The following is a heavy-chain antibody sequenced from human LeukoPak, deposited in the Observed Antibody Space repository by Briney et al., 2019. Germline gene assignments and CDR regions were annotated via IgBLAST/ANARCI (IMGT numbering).Heavy chain of an antibody. D-gene: IGHD1-14*01. J-gene: IGHJ4*02. CDR3: ARGGTPDY. Sequence: SETLSLTCTVSGGSISSGKYYWSWIRQHPGKGLEWIGYIYYSGSTYYSPSLKSRVTISIDTSKNQFSLKLSSVTAADTAVYYCARGGTPDYWGPGTLVTVSS. V-gene: IGHV4-31*03. CDR2: IYYSGST. CDR1: GGSISSGKYY.